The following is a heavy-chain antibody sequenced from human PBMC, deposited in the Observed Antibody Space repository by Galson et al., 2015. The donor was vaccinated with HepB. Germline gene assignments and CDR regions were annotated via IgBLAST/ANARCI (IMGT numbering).Heavy chain of an antibody. CDR3: ARHEVDIVATINGRHYYYYGMDV. CDR2: IYPGDSDT. V-gene: IGHV5-51*01. D-gene: IGHD5-12*01. CDR1: GYSFTSYW. J-gene: IGHJ6*02. Sequence: QSGAEVKKPGESLKISCKGSGYSFTSYWIGWVRQMPGKGLEWMGIIYPGDSDTKYSPSFQGQVTISADKSISTAYLQWSSLKASDTAMYYCARHEVDIVATINGRHYYYYGMDVWGQGTTVTVSS.